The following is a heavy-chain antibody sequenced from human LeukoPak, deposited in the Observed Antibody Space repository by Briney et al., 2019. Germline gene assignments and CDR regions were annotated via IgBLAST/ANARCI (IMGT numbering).Heavy chain of an antibody. CDR1: GFTFNNYA. Sequence: GGSLRLSCAASGFTFNNYAMGWVRQAPGKGLEWVSGVTPGGNIPYYADSVKGRFTISRDNSNNTLYLQMGSLRAADTALYYCAKDIWLVSSGFQTFDLWGQGTLVTVSS. J-gene: IGHJ4*02. CDR2: VTPGGNIP. CDR3: AKDIWLVSSGFQTFDL. D-gene: IGHD3-22*01. V-gene: IGHV3-23*01.